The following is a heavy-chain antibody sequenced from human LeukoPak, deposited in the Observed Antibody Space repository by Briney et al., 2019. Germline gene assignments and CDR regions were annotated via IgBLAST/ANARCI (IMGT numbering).Heavy chain of an antibody. Sequence: PGGSLRLSCAASGFTFSNYWMHWVRQAPGKGLVWVSRITSDGSSTSNADSVKGRFTISRDNAKNTLYLQMNSLRVEDTAVYYCARDLVSGTPFDYWGQGTLVTVSS. CDR2: ITSDGSST. CDR3: ARDLVSGTPFDY. CDR1: GFTFSNYW. J-gene: IGHJ4*02. D-gene: IGHD1-7*01. V-gene: IGHV3-74*01.